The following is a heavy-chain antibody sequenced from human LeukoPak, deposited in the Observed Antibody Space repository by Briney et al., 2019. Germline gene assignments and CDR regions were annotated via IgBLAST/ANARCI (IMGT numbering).Heavy chain of an antibody. V-gene: IGHV1-2*02. D-gene: IGHD2-2*02. CDR3: ARGTGYCSSTSCYTTFDY. J-gene: IGHJ4*02. CDR1: GYTFTNYY. CDR2: INPNSGGT. Sequence: GASVKVSCKASGYTFTNYYMHWVRQAPGQGLEWMGWINPNSGGTNYAQKFQGRVTMTRDTSISTAYMELSRLRSDDTAVYYCARGTGYCSSTSCYTTFDYWGQGTLVTVSS.